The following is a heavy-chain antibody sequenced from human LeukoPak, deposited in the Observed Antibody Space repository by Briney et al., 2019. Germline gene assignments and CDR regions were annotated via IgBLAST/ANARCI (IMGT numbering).Heavy chain of an antibody. J-gene: IGHJ5*02. CDR2: IKQDGSEK. D-gene: IGHD6-6*01. CDR3: AVCSSSSGGLDP. CDR1: GFTFSSYW. V-gene: IGHV3-7*05. Sequence: GGSLRLSCPASGFTFSSYWMTWVRQAPGKGLEWVANIKQDGSEKYYVDSVKGRFTISRDNAKNSLYLQMNSLRAEDTAVYYCAVCSSSSGGLDPWGQGTLVTVSS.